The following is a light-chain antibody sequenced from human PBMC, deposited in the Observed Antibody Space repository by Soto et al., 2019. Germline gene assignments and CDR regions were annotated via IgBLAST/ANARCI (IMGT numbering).Light chain of an antibody. CDR2: GAS. CDR3: QQYHNGPPYT. V-gene: IGKV3-15*01. Sequence: EIVMTQSPATLSVSPGERATLSCRASQSVSTNLAWYQQKPGQAPRLLMYGASTRATGIPARFSGSGSGTEFTLTISSLQSEDFAVYYCQQYHNGPPYTFGQGTKLEIK. J-gene: IGKJ2*01. CDR1: QSVSTN.